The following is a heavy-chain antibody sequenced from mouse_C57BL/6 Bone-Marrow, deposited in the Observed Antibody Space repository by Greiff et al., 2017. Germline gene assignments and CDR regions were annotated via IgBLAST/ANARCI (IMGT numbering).Heavy chain of an antibody. D-gene: IGHD1-1*01. Sequence: EVQLVESGAELVRPGASVKLSCTASGFNIKDDYMHWVKQRPEQGLEWIGWIDPENGDTEYASKFQGKATITADTSSNTAYLQLSSLTSEDTAVYYCTTWYYGSMDYWGQGTSVTVSS. CDR3: TTWYYGSMDY. CDR1: GFNIKDDY. CDR2: IDPENGDT. V-gene: IGHV14-4*01. J-gene: IGHJ4*01.